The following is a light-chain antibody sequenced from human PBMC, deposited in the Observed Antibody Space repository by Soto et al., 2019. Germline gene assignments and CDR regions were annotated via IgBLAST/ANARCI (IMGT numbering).Light chain of an antibody. V-gene: IGKV3-20*01. CDR3: PQYFSSPLT. CDR2: GAS. J-gene: IGKJ4*01. Sequence: EIVLTQSPGTLSLSPGERATLSCRASQSVTSSYLAWYQQKPGQPPRLLIYGASSRATGIPDRFSGSGSGTIFTLTLIRLDPEDTPVYYCPQYFSSPLTFGGGTKVEIQ. CDR1: QSVTSSY.